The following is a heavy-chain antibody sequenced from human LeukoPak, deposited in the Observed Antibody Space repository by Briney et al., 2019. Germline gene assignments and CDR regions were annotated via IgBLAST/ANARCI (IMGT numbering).Heavy chain of an antibody. Sequence: GGSLRLSCAASGFTFSNYWMHWVRQAPGKGLVWVSRIKGDGSHTIYADSVKGRFTISRDNAKNTLYLQMKSLKAEDTAVYYCVRDWDHFDFDSWGQGTLVTVSS. CDR2: IKGDGSHT. V-gene: IGHV3-74*01. CDR1: GFTFSNYW. J-gene: IGHJ5*01. D-gene: IGHD3-9*01. CDR3: VRDWDHFDFDS.